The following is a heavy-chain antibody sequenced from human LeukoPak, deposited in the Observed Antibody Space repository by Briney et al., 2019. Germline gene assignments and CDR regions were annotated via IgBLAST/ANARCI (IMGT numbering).Heavy chain of an antibody. Sequence: GGSLRLSCAASGFTVSSNYMSWVRQAPGKGLEWVSVIYSGGSTYYADSVKGRFTISRDNSKNTLYLQMNSLRAEDTAAYYCARVGAVAPYFDYWGQGTLVTVSS. V-gene: IGHV3-66*01. CDR3: ARVGAVAPYFDY. D-gene: IGHD6-19*01. J-gene: IGHJ4*02. CDR2: IYSGGST. CDR1: GFTVSSNY.